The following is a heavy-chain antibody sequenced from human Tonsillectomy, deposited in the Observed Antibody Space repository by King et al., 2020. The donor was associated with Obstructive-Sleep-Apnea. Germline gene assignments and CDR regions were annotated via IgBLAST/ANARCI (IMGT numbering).Heavy chain of an antibody. CDR1: GFSLSTSGVG. CDR3: ARGYRGYDS. V-gene: IGHV2-5*02. CDR2: IYWDDDK. Sequence: ITLKESGPTLVKPPQTLTLTCTFSGFSLSTSGVGVGWIRQPPGKALEWLAIIYWDDDKRYSPSLRSRLTIIKDTSKNQVVLIMTNMDPVDTATYYCARGYRGYDSWGQGTLVTVSS. J-gene: IGHJ5*02. D-gene: IGHD5-12*01.